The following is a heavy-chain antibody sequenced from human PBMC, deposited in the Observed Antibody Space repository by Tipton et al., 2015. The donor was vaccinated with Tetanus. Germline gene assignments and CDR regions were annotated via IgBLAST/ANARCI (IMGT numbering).Heavy chain of an antibody. V-gene: IGHV3-23*01. Sequence: GSLRLSCAASGFTFSSYAMSWVRQAPGKGLEWVSAISGSGGSTYYADSVKGRFTISRDNSKNTLYLQMNSLRAEDTAVYYCAKERGNTAMAYMQFPFDYWGQGTLVTVSS. D-gene: IGHD5-18*01. CDR3: AKERGNTAMAYMQFPFDY. J-gene: IGHJ4*02. CDR2: ISGSGGST. CDR1: GFTFSSYA.